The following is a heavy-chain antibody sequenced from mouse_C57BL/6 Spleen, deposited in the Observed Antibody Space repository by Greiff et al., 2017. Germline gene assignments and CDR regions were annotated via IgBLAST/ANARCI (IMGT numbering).Heavy chain of an antibody. V-gene: IGHV5-4*03. CDR3: ARRDITTVVATFPWYFDV. CDR1: GFTFSSYA. J-gene: IGHJ1*03. Sequence: EVKLMESGGGLVKPGGSLKLSCAASGFTFSSYAMSWVRQTPEKRLEWVATISDGGSYTYYPDNVKGRFTISRDNAKNNLYLQMSHLKSEDTAMYYCARRDITTVVATFPWYFDVWGTGTTVTVSS. D-gene: IGHD1-1*01. CDR2: ISDGGSYT.